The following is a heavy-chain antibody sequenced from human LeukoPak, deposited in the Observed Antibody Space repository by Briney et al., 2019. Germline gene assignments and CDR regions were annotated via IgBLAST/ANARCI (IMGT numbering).Heavy chain of an antibody. Sequence: GESLKISCKGSGYIFANYWIGWVRQMPGKGLEWMGTIFPGDSSIAYGPSFQGLVTISADNSISTAYLRWGSLKASDTAVYYCARHPRNYYGSSGYYNIDTFDIWGQGTMVTVSS. CDR2: IFPGDSSI. D-gene: IGHD3-22*01. CDR1: GYIFANYW. CDR3: ARHPRNYYGSSGYYNIDTFDI. V-gene: IGHV5-51*01. J-gene: IGHJ3*02.